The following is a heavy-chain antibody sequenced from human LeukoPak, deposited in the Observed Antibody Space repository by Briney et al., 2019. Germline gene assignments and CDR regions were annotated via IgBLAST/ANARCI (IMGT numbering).Heavy chain of an antibody. V-gene: IGHV4-39*01. D-gene: IGHD4-23*01. CDR3: ARLSNSGYFDY. CDR2: IYYSGST. CDR1: GGSISSSSYY. Sequence: SETLSLTCTVSGGSISSSSYYWGWIRQPPGKGLEWIGSIYYSGSTYYNPSLKSRVTISVDTSKNQFSLKLSSVTAADTAVYYCARLSNSGYFDYWGQGTLVTVSS. J-gene: IGHJ4*02.